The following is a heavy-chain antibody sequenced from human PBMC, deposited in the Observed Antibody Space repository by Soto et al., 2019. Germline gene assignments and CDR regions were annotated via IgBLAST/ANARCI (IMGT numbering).Heavy chain of an antibody. J-gene: IGHJ3*02. D-gene: IGHD6-19*01. Sequence: SVKVSCKASGGTFSSYTISWVRQAPGQGLEWMGRIIPILGIANYAQKFQGRVTITADKSTITAYMELSSLRSEDTAVFYCARDLMVVSGWALDAFDIWGQGTMVTVS. CDR3: ARDLMVVSGWALDAFDI. CDR2: IIPILGIA. V-gene: IGHV1-69*04. CDR1: GGTFSSYT.